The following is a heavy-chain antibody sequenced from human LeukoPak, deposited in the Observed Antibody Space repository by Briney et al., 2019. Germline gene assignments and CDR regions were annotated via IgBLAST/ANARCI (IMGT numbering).Heavy chain of an antibody. CDR2: MNPNSGNT. V-gene: IGHV1-8*02. CDR3: AREYYSGSYLGGDY. CDR1: GGTFSSYA. Sequence: ASVKVSCKASGGTFSSYAISWVRQAPGQGLEWMGWMNPNSGNTGYAQKFQGRVTMTRDTSTSTVYMELSSLRSEDTAVYYCAREYYSGSYLGGDYWGQGTLVTVSS. D-gene: IGHD1-26*01. J-gene: IGHJ4*02.